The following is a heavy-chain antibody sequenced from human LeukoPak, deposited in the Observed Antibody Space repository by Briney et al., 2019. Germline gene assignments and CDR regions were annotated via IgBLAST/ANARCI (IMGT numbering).Heavy chain of an antibody. CDR1: GASFSGYY. CDR3: ARGRTYYDILTGQGRRGYWFDP. CDR2: INHSGST. D-gene: IGHD3-9*01. V-gene: IGHV4-34*01. J-gene: IGHJ5*02. Sequence: SETLSLTCAVYGASFSGYYWSWIRQPPGKGLEWIGEINHSGSTNYNPSLKSRVTISVDTSKNQFSLKLSSVTAADTVVYYCARGRTYYDILTGQGRRGYWFDPWGQGTLVTVSS.